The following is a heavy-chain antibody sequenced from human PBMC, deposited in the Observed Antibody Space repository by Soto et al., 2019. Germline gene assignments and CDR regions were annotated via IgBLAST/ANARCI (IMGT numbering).Heavy chain of an antibody. Sequence: PGGSLRLSXAASGFTVSSNYMSWVRQAPGKGLEWVSVIYSGGSTYYADSVKGRFTISRDNPKNTLYLQMNSLRAEDTAVYYCARGAYGSGSYYGDDYWGQGTLVTVSS. D-gene: IGHD3-10*01. CDR1: GFTVSSNY. CDR3: ARGAYGSGSYYGDDY. V-gene: IGHV3-53*01. J-gene: IGHJ4*02. CDR2: IYSGGST.